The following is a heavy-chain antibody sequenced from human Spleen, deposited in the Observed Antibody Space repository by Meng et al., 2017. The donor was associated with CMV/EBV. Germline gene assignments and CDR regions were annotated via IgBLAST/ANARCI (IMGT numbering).Heavy chain of an antibody. Sequence: LSCAASGFTCSSYSMNWVRQAPGKGLEWVSSISSSSSFIYYADSVKGRFTISRDNAKNSVDLQMNSLRAEDTAVYYCAREQSVWFDPWGQGTLVTVSS. CDR2: ISSSSSFI. CDR3: AREQSVWFDP. J-gene: IGHJ5*02. CDR1: GFTCSSYS. V-gene: IGHV3-21*01.